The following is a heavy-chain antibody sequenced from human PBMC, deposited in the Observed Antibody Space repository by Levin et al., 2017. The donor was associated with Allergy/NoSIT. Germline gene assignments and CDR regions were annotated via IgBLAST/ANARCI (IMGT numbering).Heavy chain of an antibody. CDR3: ARDGVVDTAMVEDY. Sequence: ETLSLTCAASGFTFSSYSMNWVRQAPGKGLEWVSSISGSSSYIYYADSLQGRFTISRDNAKNSLYLQMNSLRVEDTAVYYCARDGVVDTAMVEDYWGQGTLVTVSS. D-gene: IGHD5-18*01. CDR2: ISGSSSYI. CDR1: GFTFSSYS. J-gene: IGHJ4*02. V-gene: IGHV3-21*01.